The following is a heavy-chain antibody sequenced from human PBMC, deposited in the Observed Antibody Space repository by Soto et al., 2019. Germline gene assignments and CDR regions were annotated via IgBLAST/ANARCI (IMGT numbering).Heavy chain of an antibody. V-gene: IGHV1-8*01. CDR1: GYTFTSYD. J-gene: IGHJ6*02. CDR2: MNPNSGNT. D-gene: IGHD2-15*01. Sequence: ASVKVSCKASGYTFTSYDINWVRQATGQGLEWMGWMNPNSGNTGYAQKFQGRVTMTRNTSISTAYMELSSLRSEDTAVYYCARGGYCSGGSCFYGMDVWGQGTTVTAP. CDR3: ARGGYCSGGSCFYGMDV.